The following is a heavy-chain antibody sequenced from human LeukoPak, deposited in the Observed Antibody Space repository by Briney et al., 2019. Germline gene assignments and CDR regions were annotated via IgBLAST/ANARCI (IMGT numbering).Heavy chain of an antibody. CDR3: AKDRDDYVWGSYLGAFDI. J-gene: IGHJ3*02. D-gene: IGHD3-16*01. V-gene: IGHV3-23*01. CDR2: ISGSGGST. Sequence: GGSLRLSCAASGFTFRSHWMSWVRQAPGKGLEWVSLISGSGGSTYYADSVKGRFTISRDNSKNTLYLQMNSLRAEDTAVFYCAKDRDDYVWGSYLGAFDIWGQGTMVTVSS. CDR1: GFTFRSHW.